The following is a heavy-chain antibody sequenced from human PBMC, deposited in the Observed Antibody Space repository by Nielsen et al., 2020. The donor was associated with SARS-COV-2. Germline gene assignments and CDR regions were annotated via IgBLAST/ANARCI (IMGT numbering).Heavy chain of an antibody. D-gene: IGHD5-18*01. CDR1: GDSISSSSYY. V-gene: IGHV4-39*01. J-gene: IGHJ4*02. Sequence: SETLSLTCTVSGDSISSSSYYWGWIRQPPGKGLEWIGSIYYSGSTYYNPSLKSRVTISVDTSKNQFSLKLSSVTAADTAVYYCARLAVYGYPFFDYWGQGTLVTVSS. CDR3: ARLAVYGYPFFDY. CDR2: IYYSGST.